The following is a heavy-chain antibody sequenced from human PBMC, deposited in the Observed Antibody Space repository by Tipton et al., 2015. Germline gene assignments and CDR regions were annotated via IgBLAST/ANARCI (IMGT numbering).Heavy chain of an antibody. Sequence: TLSLTCDVSGYSISSGYYWSWIRQPPGKGLEWIGSFFHSGNTFHNPSLRSRVIISVDTSKNQFSLRLTSVTAADTAVYYCSRDRVAGNTGHAFDVWGQGTMVTVSS. CDR3: SRDRVAGNTGHAFDV. CDR2: FFHSGNT. J-gene: IGHJ3*01. D-gene: IGHD6-19*01. V-gene: IGHV4-38-2*02. CDR1: GYSISSGYY.